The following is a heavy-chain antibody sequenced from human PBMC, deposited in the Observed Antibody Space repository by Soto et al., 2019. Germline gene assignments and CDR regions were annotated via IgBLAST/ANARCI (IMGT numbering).Heavy chain of an antibody. Sequence: ASVKVSCKASGYTFASYAISWMRQAPGEGLEWMGNIDPEDGERNYAQKFQGRVTMTEDTSTDTAYMELSSLRSEDTAVYYCASSNYDRAMDVWGQGTTVTVSS. D-gene: IGHD3-22*01. CDR2: IDPEDGER. J-gene: IGHJ6*02. V-gene: IGHV1-24*01. CDR3: ASSNYDRAMDV. CDR1: GYTFASYA.